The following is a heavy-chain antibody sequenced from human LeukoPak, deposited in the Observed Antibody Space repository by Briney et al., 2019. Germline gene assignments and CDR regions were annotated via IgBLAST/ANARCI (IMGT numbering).Heavy chain of an antibody. Sequence: SETLSLTCTVSGYSISSGYYWGWIRQPPGKGLEWIGSIYHSGSTYYNPSLKSRVTISVDTSKNQFSLKLSSVTAADTAVYYCARDSGSYYTGEFDYWGQGTLVTVSS. CDR1: GYSISSGYY. V-gene: IGHV4-38-2*02. CDR3: ARDSGSYYTGEFDY. D-gene: IGHD1-26*01. CDR2: IYHSGST. J-gene: IGHJ4*02.